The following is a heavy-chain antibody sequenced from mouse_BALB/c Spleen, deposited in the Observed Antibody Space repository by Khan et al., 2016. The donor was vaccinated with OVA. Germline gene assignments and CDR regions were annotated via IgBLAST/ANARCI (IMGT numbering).Heavy chain of an antibody. V-gene: IGHV9-3-1*01. CDR1: GYTFTNYG. D-gene: IGHD1-1*01. Sequence: QIQLVQSGPELKKAGETVKISCKASGYTFTNYGMNWVKQAPGKGLKWMGWINTYTGEPTYAGDFKGRLAFSVETSASTTYLQINNLQDEDTATYFCARSGLLRYALDYWGQGTSVTVSS. CDR2: INTYTGEP. CDR3: ARSGLLRYALDY. J-gene: IGHJ4*01.